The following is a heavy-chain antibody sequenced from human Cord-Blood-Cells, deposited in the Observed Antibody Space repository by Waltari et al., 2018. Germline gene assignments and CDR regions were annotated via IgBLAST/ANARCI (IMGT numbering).Heavy chain of an antibody. J-gene: IGHJ6*02. V-gene: IGHV1-46*01. CDR1: GYTFTSYY. CDR2: INPSGGST. D-gene: IGHD6-13*01. Sequence: QVQLVQSGAEVKKPGASVKVSCKASGYTFTSYYMHWVRQDPGQGLEWMGIINPSGGSTSYAQKFQGRVTMTRDTSTSTVYMELSSLRSEDTAVYYCAREVAAAGEGYYYYGMDVWGQGTTVTVSS. CDR3: AREVAAAGEGYYYYGMDV.